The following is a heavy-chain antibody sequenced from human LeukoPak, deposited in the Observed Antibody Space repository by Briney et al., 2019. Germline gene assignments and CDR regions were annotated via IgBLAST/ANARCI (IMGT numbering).Heavy chain of an antibody. CDR2: ISAYNGNT. V-gene: IGHV1-18*01. CDR1: GYTFTSYC. CDR3: ARTSRDYYDILTANYYYGMDV. Sequence: GASVKLSCKASGYTFTSYCISWVRQPPGQGLVWMGWISAYNGNTNYAQKFQGRVTITADKSTSTAYMELSSLRSEDTAVYYCARTSRDYYDILTANYYYGMDVWGQGTTVTVSS. D-gene: IGHD3-9*01. J-gene: IGHJ6*02.